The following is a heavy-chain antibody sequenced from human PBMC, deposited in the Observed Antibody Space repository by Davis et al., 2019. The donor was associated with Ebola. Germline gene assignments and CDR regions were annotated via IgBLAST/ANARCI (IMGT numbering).Heavy chain of an antibody. D-gene: IGHD4-23*01. Sequence: SETLSLTCGVYGGSFSGYYWSWIRQPPGKGLEWIGEINHSGSTNYNPSLKSRVTISVDTSKNQFSLKLSSVTAADTAVYYCASLDYGGNSGLDPWGQGTLVTVSS. CDR3: ASLDYGGNSGLDP. J-gene: IGHJ5*02. CDR2: INHSGST. CDR1: GGSFSGYY. V-gene: IGHV4-34*01.